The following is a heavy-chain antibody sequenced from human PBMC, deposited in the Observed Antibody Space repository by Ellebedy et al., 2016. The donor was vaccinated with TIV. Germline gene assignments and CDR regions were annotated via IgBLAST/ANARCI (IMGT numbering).Heavy chain of an antibody. CDR2: INTGNGNT. V-gene: IGHV1-3*04. J-gene: IGHJ6*02. D-gene: IGHD3-3*01. CDR1: GHTFTTYG. Sequence: ASVKVSXKASGHTFTTYGIHWVRQAPGQRLEWMGWINTGNGNTKYSQRLQGRVTITSDTSASTAYMELSGLMSEDTAVYYCATREWQDPMDVWGQGTTVTVSS. CDR3: ATREWQDPMDV.